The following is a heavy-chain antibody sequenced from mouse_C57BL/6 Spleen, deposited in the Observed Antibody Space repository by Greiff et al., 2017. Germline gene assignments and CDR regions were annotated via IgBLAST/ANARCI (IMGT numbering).Heavy chain of an antibody. CDR2: INPGSGGT. CDR3: ARTEPYWYFDV. J-gene: IGHJ1*03. V-gene: IGHV1-54*01. CDR1: GYAFTNYL. Sequence: QVQLQQSGAELVRPGTSVKVSCKASGYAFTNYLIAWVKQRPGQGLEWIGVINPGSGGTNYNEKFKGKAILTAAQSSITAHMQLSSLTSEDSAVYFCARTEPYWYFDVGATPTTVTVA.